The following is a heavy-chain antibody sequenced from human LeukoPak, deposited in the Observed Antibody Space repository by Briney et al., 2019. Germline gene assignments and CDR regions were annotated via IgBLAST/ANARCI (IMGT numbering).Heavy chain of an antibody. J-gene: IGHJ6*02. CDR1: GFTFSSYE. Sequence: GGSLRLSCAASGFTFSSYEMNWVRQAPGKGLEWVSYISSGGSNIYYADSVKGRFTISRDNAKNSLYLQMNSLRAEDTAVYYCASYLSPLEQWLDGTYYYYGMDVWGQGTTVTVSS. D-gene: IGHD6-19*01. CDR2: ISSGGSNI. V-gene: IGHV3-48*03. CDR3: ASYLSPLEQWLDGTYYYYGMDV.